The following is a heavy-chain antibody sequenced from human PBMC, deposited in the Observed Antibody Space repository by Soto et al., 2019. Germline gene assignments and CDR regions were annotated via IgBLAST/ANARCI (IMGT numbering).Heavy chain of an antibody. CDR2: IKQDGSDK. Sequence: GGTLSLSCSAAGFTFSSYWMSLVRQAPGKGLKWLANIKQDGSDKYYVDSVKGRVTISRDNAKNSLYLQMNSLRAEDTAVYYYARRVFGVVNNWFDPWGQGTLVTVSS. V-gene: IGHV3-7*03. D-gene: IGHD3-3*01. CDR1: GFTFSSYW. J-gene: IGHJ5*02. CDR3: ARRVFGVVNNWFDP.